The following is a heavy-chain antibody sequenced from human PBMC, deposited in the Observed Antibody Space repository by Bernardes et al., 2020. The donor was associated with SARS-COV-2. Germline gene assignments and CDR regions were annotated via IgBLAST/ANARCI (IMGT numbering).Heavy chain of an antibody. V-gene: IGHV4-39*01. D-gene: IGHD2-2*01. CDR2: IYYSGST. J-gene: IGHJ4*02. CDR1: GGSISSSSYY. Sequence: SETLSLTCTVSGGSISSSSYYWGWLRQPPGKGLEWIGSIYYSGSTYYNPSLKSRVTISVDTSKNQFSLKLSSVTAADTAVYYCARQLRMGAIVVVPAADFDYWGQGTLVTVSS. CDR3: ARQLRMGAIVVVPAADFDY.